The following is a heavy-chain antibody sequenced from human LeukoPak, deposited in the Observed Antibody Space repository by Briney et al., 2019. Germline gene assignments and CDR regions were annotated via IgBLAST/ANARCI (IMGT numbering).Heavy chain of an antibody. V-gene: IGHV3-30*03. Sequence: GGSLRLSCAASGFTFSSYGMPWVRQAPGKGLEWVAVISYDGSNKYYADSVKGRFTISRDNAKNSLYLQMNSLRAEDTAVYYCARDLSGLRWGQGTLVTVSS. CDR3: ARDLSGLR. D-gene: IGHD5-12*01. CDR2: ISYDGSNK. CDR1: GFTFSSYG. J-gene: IGHJ4*02.